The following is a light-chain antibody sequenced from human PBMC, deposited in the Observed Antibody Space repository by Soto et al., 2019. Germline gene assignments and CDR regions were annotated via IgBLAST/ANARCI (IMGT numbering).Light chain of an antibody. CDR1: QSISTY. J-gene: IGKJ3*01. CDR3: QQSFTTPRAT. V-gene: IGKV1-39*01. Sequence: DIQMTQSPSSLSASVGDRVTITCRASQSISTYLNWYQQKPGKAPKLLIYAASSLQSGVPSRFSGSGSGTDFTLTISSLQHEDFATYYCQQSFTTPRATFGPGTKVDIK. CDR2: AAS.